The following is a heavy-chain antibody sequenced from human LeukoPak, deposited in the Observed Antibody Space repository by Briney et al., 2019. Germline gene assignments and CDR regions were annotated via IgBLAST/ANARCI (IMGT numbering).Heavy chain of an antibody. Sequence: PGGPLRLSCSASGFTFNSYPVHWVRQAPGKGLEYVSGISRNGGSTYYADSVKGRFTISRDNSENTLYLQMSSLRAEDTAVYYCVKESGFMVAPNSAFDIWGQGTMVTVSS. J-gene: IGHJ3*02. CDR3: VKESGFMVAPNSAFDI. D-gene: IGHD4/OR15-4a*01. CDR2: ISRNGGST. V-gene: IGHV3-64D*06. CDR1: GFTFNSYP.